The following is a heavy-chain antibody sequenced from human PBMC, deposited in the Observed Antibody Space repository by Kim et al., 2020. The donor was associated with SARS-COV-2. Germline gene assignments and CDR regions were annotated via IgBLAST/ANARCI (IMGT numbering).Heavy chain of an antibody. J-gene: IGHJ4*02. V-gene: IGHV1-46*01. CDR3: AREGPNTYYFDY. Sequence: ASVKVSCKASGYTFTSYHMHWVRQAPGQGLEWMGFITARVRRASYPQKFQGRVTMTRDTSTSTVYMELSSLRSEDTAVYYCAREGPNTYYFDYWGQGTLVTVSS. D-gene: IGHD3-16*01. CDR1: GYTFTSYH. CDR2: ITARVRRA.